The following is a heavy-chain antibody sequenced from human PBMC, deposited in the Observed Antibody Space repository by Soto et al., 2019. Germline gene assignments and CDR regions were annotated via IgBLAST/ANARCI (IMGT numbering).Heavy chain of an antibody. CDR2: IDPTDSFA. V-gene: IGHV5-10-1*01. CDR3: ARPASGGSRDAFDV. J-gene: IGHJ3*01. Sequence: GESLKISCKASGYKFTTFWLNWVRQTPGKGLEWLGRIDPTDSFANYSPPFEGHVTISVDRSISTAYLQWNSLQASDTAIYYCARPASGGSRDAFDVWGQGTTVTVSS. CDR1: GYKFTTFW. D-gene: IGHD2-15*01.